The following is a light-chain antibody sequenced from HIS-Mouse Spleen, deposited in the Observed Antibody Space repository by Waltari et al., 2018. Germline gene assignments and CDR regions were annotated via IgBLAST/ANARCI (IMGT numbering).Light chain of an antibody. V-gene: IGLV3-1*01. CDR3: QAWGSSTVV. CDR1: NLADKY. J-gene: IGLJ2*01. Sequence: SYELTPPPPVSVSPGQTARIHCPGDNLADKYAFWYQQKPGQSPVLVLDPDSKQPSGIRVRFSSSSSGNTATLTISGTQDMAEAYYYCQAWGSSTVVFGGGTKLTVL. CDR2: PDS.